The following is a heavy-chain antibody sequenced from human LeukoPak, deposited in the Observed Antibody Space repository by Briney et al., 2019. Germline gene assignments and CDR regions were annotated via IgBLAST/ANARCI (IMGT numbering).Heavy chain of an antibody. CDR2: ISSSSSYI. CDR1: GFTFSSYW. V-gene: IGHV3-21*04. J-gene: IGHJ4*02. D-gene: IGHD5-18*01. CDR3: ARVEYSYGPADY. Sequence: GGSLRLSCAASGFTFSSYWMSWVRQAPGKGLEWVSSISSSSSYIYYADSVKGRFTISRDNSKNTLYLQMNSLRAEDTAVYYCARVEYSYGPADYWGQGTLVTVSS.